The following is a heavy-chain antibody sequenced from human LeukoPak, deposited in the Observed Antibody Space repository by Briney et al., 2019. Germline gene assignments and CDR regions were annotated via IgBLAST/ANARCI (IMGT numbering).Heavy chain of an antibody. J-gene: IGHJ4*02. Sequence: GGSLRLSCAASGFTFDDYAMHWVRQAPGKGLEWVSSISGSTSYIYYADSVRGRFTISRDNAKNSLYLQMNSLRAEDTAVYYCARGSDFVWGSYRPYFDYWGQGTLVTVSS. CDR2: ISGSTSYI. V-gene: IGHV3-21*01. CDR3: ARGSDFVWGSYRPYFDY. CDR1: GFTFDDYA. D-gene: IGHD3-16*02.